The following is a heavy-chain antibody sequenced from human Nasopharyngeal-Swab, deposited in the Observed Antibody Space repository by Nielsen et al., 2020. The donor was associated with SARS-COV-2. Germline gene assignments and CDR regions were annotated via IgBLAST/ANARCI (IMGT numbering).Heavy chain of an antibody. CDR1: GASISSDY. CDR2: VSYSGRT. J-gene: IGHJ4*02. CDR3: TRGSLRTAPDC. Sequence: GSLRLSCAVSGASISSDYWGWIRQPPGKGLEWIGCVSYSGRTDYNPSLKSRVTISIDTSKKHFPLVLSSLTAADTALYYCTRGSLRTAPDCWGQGILVTVSS. V-gene: IGHV4-59*12. D-gene: IGHD4-17*01.